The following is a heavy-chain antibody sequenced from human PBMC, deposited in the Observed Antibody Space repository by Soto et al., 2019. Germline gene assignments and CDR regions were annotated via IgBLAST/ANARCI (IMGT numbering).Heavy chain of an antibody. V-gene: IGHV3-7*03. CDR2: IKQDGSEK. CDR3: ARVSTIFGVVITYYFDY. D-gene: IGHD3-3*01. J-gene: IGHJ4*02. CDR1: GFTFSSYW. Sequence: GGSLRLSCAASGFTFSSYWMSWGRQAPGKGLEWVANIKQDGSEKYYVDSVKGRFTISRDNAKNSLYLQMTSLRAEDTAVYYCARVSTIFGVVITYYFDYWGQGTLVTVSS.